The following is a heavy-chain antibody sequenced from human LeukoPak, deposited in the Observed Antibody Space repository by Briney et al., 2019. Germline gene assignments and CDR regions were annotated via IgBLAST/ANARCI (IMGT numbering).Heavy chain of an antibody. J-gene: IGHJ4*02. CDR2: ISGSGYTT. CDR3: AKSELLPIPHNFDY. D-gene: IGHD1-26*01. CDR1: GFTFSSYA. Sequence: QPGGSLRLSCAASGFTFSSYAMSWVRQAPGKGLEXXSAISGSGYTTXYADSVXGRFTMSRDNSKNTLYLQMNNLRAEDTALYYCAKSELLPIPHNFDYWGQGTLVTVSS. V-gene: IGHV3-23*01.